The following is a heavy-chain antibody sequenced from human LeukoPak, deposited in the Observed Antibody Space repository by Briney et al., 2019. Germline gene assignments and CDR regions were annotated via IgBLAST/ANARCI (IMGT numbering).Heavy chain of an antibody. CDR2: IIPILGTT. CDR3: ARDDYYDSSAYRENPFDV. CDR1: GDTFSSYA. D-gene: IGHD3-22*01. V-gene: IGHV1-69*01. Sequence: SVKVSCKASGDTFSSYAISWLRQAPGQGLEWMGGIIPILGTTNYAQKFQGRVTITADESTSTLYMELRSLRSEDTAIYYCARDDYYDSSAYRENPFDVWGQGTIVTASS. J-gene: IGHJ3*01.